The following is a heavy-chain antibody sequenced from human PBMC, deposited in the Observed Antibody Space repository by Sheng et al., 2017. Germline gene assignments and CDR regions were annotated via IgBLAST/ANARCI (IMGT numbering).Heavy chain of an antibody. Sequence: QVQLVESGGGVVQPGRSLRLSCGASGFTFSNYGMHWVRQAPGKGLEWVAVISYDGSKKYYADSVKGRFTISRDNSKNTLFLQMNSLRAEDTAVYYCAKEGLYIELGTTGTLIYWGQGTLVTVSS. D-gene: IGHD1-1*01. V-gene: IGHV3-30*18. CDR3: AKEGLYIELGTTGTLIY. CDR1: GFTFSNYG. CDR2: ISYDGSKK. J-gene: IGHJ4*02.